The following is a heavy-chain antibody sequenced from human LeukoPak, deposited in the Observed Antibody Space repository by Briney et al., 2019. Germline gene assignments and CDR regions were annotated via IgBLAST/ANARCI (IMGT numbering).Heavy chain of an antibody. J-gene: IGHJ6*03. CDR1: GGSISSGSYY. CDR3: ARTSTIVVVPAAKAYYYYYMDV. CDR2: IYTSGST. V-gene: IGHV4-61*02. D-gene: IGHD2-2*01. Sequence: SETLSLTCTVSGGSISSGSYYWSWIRQPAGKGLEWIGRIYTSGSTNYNPSLKSRVTISVDTSKNQFSLKLSSVTAADTAVYYCARTSTIVVVPAAKAYYYYYMDVWGKGTTVTVSS.